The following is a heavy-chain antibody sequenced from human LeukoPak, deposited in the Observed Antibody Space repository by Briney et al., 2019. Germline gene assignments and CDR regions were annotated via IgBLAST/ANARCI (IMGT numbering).Heavy chain of an antibody. CDR2: IYHSGST. J-gene: IGHJ4*02. D-gene: IGHD3-22*01. CDR1: GYSISSGYY. Sequence: SETLSLTCTVSGYSISSGYYWGWIRQPPGKGLEWIGSIYHSGSTYYNPSLKSRVTISVDTSKNQFSLKLSSVTAADTAVYYCARDHGVTMIVVVGFDYWGQGTLVTVSS. CDR3: ARDHGVTMIVVVGFDY. V-gene: IGHV4-38-2*02.